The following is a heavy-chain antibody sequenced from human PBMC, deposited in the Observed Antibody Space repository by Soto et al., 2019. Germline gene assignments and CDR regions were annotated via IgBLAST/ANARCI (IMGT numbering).Heavy chain of an antibody. CDR3: ARAYYDFWSGYYPTYYYYYYMDV. Sequence: SETLSLTCTVSGGSISSYYWSWIRQPPGKGLEWIGYIYYSGSTNYNPSLKSRVTISVDTSKNQFSLKLSSVTAADTAVYYCARAYYDFWSGYYPTYYYYYYMDVWGKGTTVTVSS. J-gene: IGHJ6*03. D-gene: IGHD3-3*01. V-gene: IGHV4-59*01. CDR2: IYYSGST. CDR1: GGSISSYY.